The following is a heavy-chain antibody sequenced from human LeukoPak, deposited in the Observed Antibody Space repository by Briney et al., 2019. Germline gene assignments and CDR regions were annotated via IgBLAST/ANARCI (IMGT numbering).Heavy chain of an antibody. V-gene: IGHV3-48*04. CDR3: ARNFGSGSPLDFDY. Sequence: GGSLRLSCAASGFTFSSYAMSWVRQAPGKGLEWVSYISSSSSTIYYADSVKGRFTISRDNAKNSLYLQMNSLRAEDTAVYYCARNFGSGSPLDFDYWGQGTLVTVSS. J-gene: IGHJ4*02. CDR1: GFTFSSYA. D-gene: IGHD3-10*01. CDR2: ISSSSSTI.